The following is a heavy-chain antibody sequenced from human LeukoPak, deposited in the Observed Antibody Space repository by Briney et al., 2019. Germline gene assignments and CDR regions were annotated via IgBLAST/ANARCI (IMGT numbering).Heavy chain of an antibody. V-gene: IGHV4-34*01. Sequence: PSETLSLTCAVYGGSFSGYYWSWIRQPPGKGLEWIGEINHSGSTNYNPSLKSRVTISADTSKNQFSRKLSSVTAADTAVYYCASSWDIAARRPLDYWGQGTLVTVSS. CDR3: ASSWDIAARRPLDY. CDR2: INHSGST. J-gene: IGHJ4*02. D-gene: IGHD6-6*01. CDR1: GGSFSGYY.